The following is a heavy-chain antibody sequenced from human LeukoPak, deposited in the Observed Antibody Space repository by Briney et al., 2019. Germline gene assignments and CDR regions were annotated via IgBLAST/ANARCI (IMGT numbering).Heavy chain of an antibody. CDR1: GFTFSSYA. J-gene: IGHJ5*02. Sequence: GGSLRLSCAASGFTFSSYAMHWVRQALGKGLEWVAVISYDGSNKYYADSVKGRFTISRDNSKNTLYLQMNSLRAEDTAVYYCARDPRNVGLAPWGQGTLVTVSS. CDR2: ISYDGSNK. V-gene: IGHV3-30-3*01. CDR3: ARDPRNVGLAP. D-gene: IGHD2-15*01.